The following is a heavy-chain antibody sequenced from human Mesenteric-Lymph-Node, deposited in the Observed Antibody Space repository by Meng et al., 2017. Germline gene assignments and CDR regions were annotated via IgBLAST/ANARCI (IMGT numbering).Heavy chain of an antibody. J-gene: IGHJ4*02. CDR2: ISYDGSNK. D-gene: IGHD6-19*01. CDR3: ASRSGWYSGHDY. CDR1: GFTFSSYA. Sequence: GESLKISCAASGFTFSSYAMHWVRQAPGKGLEWVAVISYDGSNKYYADSVKGRFTISRDNSKNTLYLQMNSLRAEDTAVYYCASRSGWYSGHDYLGQGTLVTVSS. V-gene: IGHV3-30*04.